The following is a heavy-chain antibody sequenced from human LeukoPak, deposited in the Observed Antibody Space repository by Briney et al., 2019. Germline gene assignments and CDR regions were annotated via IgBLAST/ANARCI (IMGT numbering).Heavy chain of an antibody. CDR3: ARRYYHSTEFDP. D-gene: IGHD2/OR15-2a*01. CDR2: IYPGDSTT. J-gene: IGHJ5*02. V-gene: IGHV5-51*03. CDR1: EYSFSNYW. Sequence: GESQKISCKASEYSFSNYWIGWVRQMPGKGLEWMGFIYPGDSTTRYSPSFQGQVTISADRSISTAYLQWSSLKASDTAMYYCARRYYHSTEFDPWGQGTLVTVSS.